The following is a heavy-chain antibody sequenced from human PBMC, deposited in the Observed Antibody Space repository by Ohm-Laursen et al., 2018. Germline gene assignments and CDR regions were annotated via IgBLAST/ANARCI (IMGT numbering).Heavy chain of an antibody. CDR2: ISGSGDTT. V-gene: IGHV3-23*01. D-gene: IGHD3-9*01. Sequence: SLRLSCTASGFTFANYAMNWVRHAPGEGLEWVSGISGSGDTTDYADSVKGRFTISRDNSRNTLDLQMNSLRVEDTALYYCARDIDWVAFDYWGQGTLVTVSS. CDR1: GFTFANYA. J-gene: IGHJ4*02. CDR3: ARDIDWVAFDY.